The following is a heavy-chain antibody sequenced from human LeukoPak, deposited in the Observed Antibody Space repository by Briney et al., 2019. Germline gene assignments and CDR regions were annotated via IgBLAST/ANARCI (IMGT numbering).Heavy chain of an antibody. J-gene: IGHJ4*02. CDR3: ARLATYYYDSSGYYWFDY. V-gene: IGHV4-4*09. Sequence: SETLSLTCTVSGGSISSYYWSWIRQPPRQGLEWIGYIYNRGRTNYNTSRKSRVTIAVDTYKHQFSLKLSSVAAADTAVYYCARLATYYYDSSGYYWFDYWGQGTLVTVSS. CDR2: IYNRGRT. D-gene: IGHD3-22*01. CDR1: GGSISSYY.